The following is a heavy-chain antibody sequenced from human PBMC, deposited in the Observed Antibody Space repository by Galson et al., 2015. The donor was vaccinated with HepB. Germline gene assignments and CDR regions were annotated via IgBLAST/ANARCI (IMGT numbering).Heavy chain of an antibody. D-gene: IGHD2-8*01. V-gene: IGHV3-30*02. CDR3: VRDYEWSFDY. J-gene: IGHJ4*02. Sequence: SLRLSCAASGFIFTSHGMHWVRQDPVKGLEWVAYIRSGGTNKYYADSVRGRLTISRDDSKNTVTLQMNSLRTEDTAVYYCVRDYEWSFDYWGQGTLVTVSS. CDR1: GFIFTSHG. CDR2: IRSGGTNK.